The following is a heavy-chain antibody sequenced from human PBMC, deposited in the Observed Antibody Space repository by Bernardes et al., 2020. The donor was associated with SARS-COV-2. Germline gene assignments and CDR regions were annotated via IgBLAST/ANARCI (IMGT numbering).Heavy chain of an antibody. CDR3: TRVGSRSPFDY. J-gene: IGHJ4*02. CDR1: GFTFSGSA. Sequence: GGSLRLSCAASGFTFSGSAMHWVRQASGKGLEWVGRIRTKANSYATAYAASVKGRFAISRDDSKNTAYLQMNSLKTEDTGVYYCTRVGSRSPFDYWGQGTLLTVSS. CDR2: IRTKANSYAT. D-gene: IGHD1-26*01. V-gene: IGHV3-73*01.